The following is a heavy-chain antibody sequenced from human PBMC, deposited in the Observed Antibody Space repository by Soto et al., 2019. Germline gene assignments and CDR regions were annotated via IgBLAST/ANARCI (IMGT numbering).Heavy chain of an antibody. Sequence: EESGPGLVKPSETLSVTCTVSGGSISGHAWIWVRQPAGRGLEWIGHIYPSGSTSYNPSLRSRVTMSLDTSNNQIFLNLTSVTAADTAVFYCVRGRSYSVYDFWGPGTLVTVSS. CDR3: VRGRSYSVYDF. CDR2: IYPSGST. V-gene: IGHV4-4*07. D-gene: IGHD5-12*01. J-gene: IGHJ4*02. CDR1: GGSISGHA.